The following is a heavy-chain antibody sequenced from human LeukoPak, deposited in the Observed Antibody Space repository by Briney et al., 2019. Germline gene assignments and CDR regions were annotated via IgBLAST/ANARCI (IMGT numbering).Heavy chain of an antibody. J-gene: IGHJ4*02. V-gene: IGHV6-1*01. D-gene: IGHD5-24*01. Sequence: SQTLSLTCAISGDSVSSNSAAWNWIRQSPSRGLEWLGRTYYRSKWYNDYAVSVKSRITINPDTSKNQFSLQLNSVTPEDTAVYYCARGSVRDGLQKGYFDYWGQGTLVTVSS. CDR3: ARGSVRDGLQKGYFDY. CDR1: GDSVSSNSAA. CDR2: TYYRSKWYN.